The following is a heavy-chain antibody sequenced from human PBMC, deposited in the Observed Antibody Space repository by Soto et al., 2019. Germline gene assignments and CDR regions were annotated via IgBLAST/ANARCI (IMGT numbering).Heavy chain of an antibody. CDR3: AIDYYDSRGSRIRGAFDI. J-gene: IGHJ3*02. Sequence: ASVKVSCKAPRGTLSSYAIRWVRQAPGEGLEWMGGIIPIFGTANYAQKFQGRVTITADKSTSTAYMELSSLRSEDTAVYYCAIDYYDSRGSRIRGAFDIRGQGTMVTVSS. CDR2: IIPIFGTA. CDR1: RGTLSSYA. V-gene: IGHV1-69*06. D-gene: IGHD3-22*01.